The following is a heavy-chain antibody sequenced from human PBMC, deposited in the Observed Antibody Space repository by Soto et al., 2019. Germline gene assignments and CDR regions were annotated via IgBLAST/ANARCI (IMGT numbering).Heavy chain of an antibody. D-gene: IGHD6-19*01. CDR1: GDSFSPYY. CDR2: IYYSGNT. Sequence: SETLSLTCTVSGDSFSPYYWSWIRQPPGKGLEWIGYIYYSGNTNYNPSLKSRVTISVDTSKNQFSLKLSSVTAADTAVYYCARGAGWYDYWGQGTLVTVSS. V-gene: IGHV4-59*01. J-gene: IGHJ4*02. CDR3: ARGAGWYDY.